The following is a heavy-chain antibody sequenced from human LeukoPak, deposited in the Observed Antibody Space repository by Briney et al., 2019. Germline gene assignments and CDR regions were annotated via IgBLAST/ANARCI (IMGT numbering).Heavy chain of an antibody. D-gene: IGHD3-10*01. CDR1: GYTLTELS. Sequence: ASVKVSCKGSGYTLTELSMHWVRQAPGKGLEWMGGFDPEDGETIYAQKFQGRVTMTEDTSTDTAYMELSSLRSEDTAVYYCATTGYYGSGSYYGAFDIWGQGTMVTVSS. V-gene: IGHV1-24*01. J-gene: IGHJ3*02. CDR3: ATTGYYGSGSYYGAFDI. CDR2: FDPEDGET.